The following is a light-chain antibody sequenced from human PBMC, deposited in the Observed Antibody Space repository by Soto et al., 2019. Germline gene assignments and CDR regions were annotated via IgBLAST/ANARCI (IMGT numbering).Light chain of an antibody. CDR1: QGIRKD. CDR3: LQDYNYPRT. J-gene: IGKJ1*01. V-gene: IGKV1-6*02. Sequence: AIQMTQSPSSLSASVGDRVTMTCRAGQGIRKDLAWYQQKPGKAPKLLIYATSSLQSGVPSRFSGSGSGRDFTLTISSLQPEDFATYYCLQDYNYPRTFGQGTKVEIK. CDR2: ATS.